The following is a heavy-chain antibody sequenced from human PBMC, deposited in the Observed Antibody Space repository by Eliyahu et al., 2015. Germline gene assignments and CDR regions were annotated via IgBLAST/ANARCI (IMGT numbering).Heavy chain of an antibody. CDR1: GYSINXYHY. CDR3: ARVAGREVANMWDYFDY. D-gene: IGHD5-12*01. CDR2: FHHSGIT. V-gene: IGHV4-38-2*01. J-gene: IGHJ4*02. Sequence: QVQLQESGPGLVKPSETLSLTCAVSGYSINXYHYWGWIRQPPGKGLEWIGTFHHSGITHHQQSLESRVTISVDTSKNQFSLRLNSVTAADTAVYYCARVAGREVANMWDYFDYWGQGTLATVSS.